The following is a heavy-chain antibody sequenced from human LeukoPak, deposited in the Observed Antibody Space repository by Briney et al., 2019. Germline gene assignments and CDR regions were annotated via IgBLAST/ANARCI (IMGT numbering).Heavy chain of an antibody. CDR3: ASTSVDTAMQFEYYFDY. J-gene: IGHJ4*02. CDR1: GASISSHY. CDR2: IYYSGST. Sequence: SKTLSLTCTVSGASISSHYWSWIRQPPGKGLEWIGYIYYSGSTNYNPSLKSRVTISVDTSKNQFSLKLSSVTAADTAVYYCASTSVDTAMQFEYYFDYWGQGTLVTVSS. V-gene: IGHV4-59*11. D-gene: IGHD5-18*01.